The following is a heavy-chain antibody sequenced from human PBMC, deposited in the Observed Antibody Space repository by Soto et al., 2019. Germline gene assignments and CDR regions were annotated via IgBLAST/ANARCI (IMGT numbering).Heavy chain of an antibody. Sequence: ASVKVSCKASGYTFTSYGISWVRQAPGQGLEWMGWISAYNGNTNYAQKLQGRVTMTTDTSTSTAYMELRSLRSDDTAVYYCARELPSIAAIRGPLWGVAAAGYFDYWGQGTLVTVSS. CDR2: ISAYNGNT. D-gene: IGHD6-13*01. J-gene: IGHJ4*02. CDR3: ARELPSIAAIRGPLWGVAAAGYFDY. CDR1: GYTFTSYG. V-gene: IGHV1-18*01.